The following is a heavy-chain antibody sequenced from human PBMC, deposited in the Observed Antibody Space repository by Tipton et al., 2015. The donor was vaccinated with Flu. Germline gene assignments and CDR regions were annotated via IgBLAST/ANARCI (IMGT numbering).Heavy chain of an antibody. V-gene: IGHV3-21*01. J-gene: IGHJ5*02. D-gene: IGHD3-10*01. CDR1: GFTFSSYS. Sequence: SLRLSCAASGFTFSSYSMNWVRQAPGKGLEWVSSISSSSSYIYYADSVKGRFTISRDNAKNSLYLQMNSLRAEDTAVYYCARDLHYYYGSGSYSLNWFDPWGQGTLVTVSS. CDR2: ISSSSSYI. CDR3: ARDLHYYYGSGSYSLNWFDP.